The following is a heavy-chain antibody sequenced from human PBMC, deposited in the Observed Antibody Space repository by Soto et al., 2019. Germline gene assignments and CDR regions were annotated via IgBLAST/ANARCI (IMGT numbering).Heavy chain of an antibody. J-gene: IGHJ4*02. CDR1: GYTFTAYW. CDR2: IFPADSEI. V-gene: IGHV5-51*01. Sequence: EVQLVQSGPEMRKPGESLRISCQSFGYTFTAYWIAWVRQMPGEGLEWMGIIFPADSEIRYSPSFRGHVTISADKSISTAYLQWSSLEASDTAMYYCARPLYPGYCTDGVCYSYDYWGQGTPVTVSS. D-gene: IGHD2-8*01. CDR3: ARPLYPGYCTDGVCYSYDY.